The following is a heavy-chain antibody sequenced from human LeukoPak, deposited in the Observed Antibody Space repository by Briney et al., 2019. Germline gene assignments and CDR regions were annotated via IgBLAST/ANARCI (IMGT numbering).Heavy chain of an antibody. Sequence: GGSLRLSCAGSGFTFSSYPMTWVRQAPGKGLDWVSTIDPSGNTDYAASVKGRFTISRDNSRNTLYLQMNSLRAEDTAVYFYAKYSGPSSRVFDYWGQGTLATVSP. J-gene: IGHJ4*02. CDR3: AKYSGPSSRVFDY. CDR1: GFTFSSYP. CDR2: IDPSGNT. V-gene: IGHV3-23*01. D-gene: IGHD1-26*01.